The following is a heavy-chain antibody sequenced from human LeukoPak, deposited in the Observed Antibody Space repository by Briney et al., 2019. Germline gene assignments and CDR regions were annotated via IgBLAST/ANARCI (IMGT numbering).Heavy chain of an antibody. V-gene: IGHV1-8*02. CDR1: GYTFTSYD. J-gene: IGHJ6*03. D-gene: IGHD1-7*01. CDR2: MNPNSGNT. Sequence: GASVKVSCKASGYTFTSYDINWVRQATGQGLEWMGWMNPNSGNTGYAQKFQGRVTMTRNTSISTAYMELSSLRSEDTAVYYCARGTGTLAQNYYYYMDVWGKGTTVTVSS. CDR3: ARGTGTLAQNYYYYMDV.